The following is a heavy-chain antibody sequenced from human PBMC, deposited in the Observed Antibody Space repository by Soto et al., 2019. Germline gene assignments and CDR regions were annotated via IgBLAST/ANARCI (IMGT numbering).Heavy chain of an antibody. J-gene: IGHJ4*02. CDR1: GGTFSSYT. CDR2: IISLLGIA. V-gene: IGHV1-69*02. Sequence: QVQLVQSGAEVKKPGSSVKVSCKASGGTFSSYTISWVRQAPGQGLEWMGRIISLLGIANYAQRFQGRVTITADKSTSTAYMELSSLRSKDTAEYCCASAYCSGGSCYPTQGFGYWGQGTLVTVSS. CDR3: ASAYCSGGSCYPTQGFGY. D-gene: IGHD2-15*01.